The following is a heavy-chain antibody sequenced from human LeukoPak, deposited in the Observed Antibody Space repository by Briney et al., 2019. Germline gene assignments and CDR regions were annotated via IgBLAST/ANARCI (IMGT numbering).Heavy chain of an antibody. D-gene: IGHD4-23*01. J-gene: IGHJ4*02. Sequence: PSETLSLTCAVSGYSINSAYYWGWVRQSPEKGLEWIGNLFPGFDPSYNPSLENRVSISLDTSNNHFSLKLTSVTAADTAVYFCAAMTSVIKGRRFDSWGQGTLVTVS. CDR3: AAMTSVIKGRRFDS. CDR2: LFPGFDP. CDR1: GYSINSAYY. V-gene: IGHV4-38-2*01.